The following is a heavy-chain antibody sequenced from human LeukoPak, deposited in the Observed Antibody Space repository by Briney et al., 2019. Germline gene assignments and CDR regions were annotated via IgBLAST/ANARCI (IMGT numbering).Heavy chain of an antibody. CDR3: AKLYTSRWYNDY. Sequence: PGGSLRLSCAASGFTFSSYAMSWVRQAPGKGLEWVSALSNIGSSTSYADSVKGRFTISRDNSKNTLYPQMNSLRAEDTAVYYCAKLYTSRWYNDYWGQGTLVTVSS. CDR2: LSNIGSST. CDR1: GFTFSSYA. V-gene: IGHV3-23*01. J-gene: IGHJ4*02. D-gene: IGHD6-13*01.